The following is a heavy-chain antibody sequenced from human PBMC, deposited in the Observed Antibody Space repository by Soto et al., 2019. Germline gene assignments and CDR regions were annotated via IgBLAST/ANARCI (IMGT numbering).Heavy chain of an antibody. V-gene: IGHV3-30*18. J-gene: IGHJ1*01. D-gene: IGHD6-19*01. CDR2: ISSGATEK. CDR3: VKGVGNGWRNVDF. Sequence: QVQLVESGGGVVQPGRSLLVSCAASGFTFSNYGMHWVRQFPGMGLEWLAVISSGATEKYYADSVKGRFTISRDDSKKMVYLKLNSLRHEDTAVYHCVKGVGNGWRNVDFWGQGTLVTVSS. CDR1: GFTFSNYG.